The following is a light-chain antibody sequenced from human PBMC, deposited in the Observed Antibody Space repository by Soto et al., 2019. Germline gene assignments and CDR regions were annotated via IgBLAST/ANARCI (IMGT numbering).Light chain of an antibody. CDR2: DVS. CDR1: SSDVGGYNY. CDR3: SSYTSSSTPPYV. J-gene: IGLJ1*01. Sequence: QSVLTQPASVSGSPGQSITISCTGTSSDVGGYNYVSWYQQHPGKAPKLMIYDVSNRPSGVSNRFSGSKSGNTASLTISGPQAEDEADYYCSSYTSSSTPPYVFGTGTKV. V-gene: IGLV2-14*01.